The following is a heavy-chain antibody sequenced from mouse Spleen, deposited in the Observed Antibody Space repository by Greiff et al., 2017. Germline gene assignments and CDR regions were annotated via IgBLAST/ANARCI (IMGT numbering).Heavy chain of an antibody. CDR3: ARKYGGYYGYAMDY. CDR1: GYTFTDYN. D-gene: IGHD2-3*01. J-gene: IGHJ4*01. V-gene: IGHV1-18*01. Sequence: DVKLVESGPELVKPGASVKIPCKASGYTFTDYNMDWVKQSHGKSLEWIGDINPNNGGTIYNQKFKGKATLTVDKSSSTAYMELRSLTSEDTAVYYCARKYGGYYGYAMDYWGQGTSVTVSS. CDR2: INPNNGGT.